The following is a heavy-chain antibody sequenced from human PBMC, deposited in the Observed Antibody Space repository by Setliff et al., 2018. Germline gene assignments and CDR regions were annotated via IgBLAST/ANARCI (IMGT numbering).Heavy chain of an antibody. CDR1: GFDFSYYY. J-gene: IGHJ6*02. CDR3: ARDGVYYAMDV. D-gene: IGHD1-20*01. CDR2: ISGSGTTI. Sequence: PGGSLRLSCAASGFDFSYYYMSWVRQAPGKGLEWVSKISGSGTTIYYADSVRGRFTISRDNAKNSLFLQMNSLRVEDTAVYYCARDGVYYAMDVWGQGTTVTVSS. V-gene: IGHV3-11*04.